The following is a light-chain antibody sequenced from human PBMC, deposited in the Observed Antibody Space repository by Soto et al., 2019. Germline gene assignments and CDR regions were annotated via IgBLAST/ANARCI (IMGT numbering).Light chain of an antibody. Sequence: DIDISPSPSILSASVGDRVTITCRASQSLNRWLAWYQQKPGKAPKLLIYAASSLQSGVPSRFSGSGSGTDFTLTISRLEPEDFALYYCQHYAHNSPITFGQGTRLEIK. CDR2: AAS. J-gene: IGKJ5*01. V-gene: IGKV1-5*01. CDR3: QHYAHNSPIT. CDR1: QSLNRW.